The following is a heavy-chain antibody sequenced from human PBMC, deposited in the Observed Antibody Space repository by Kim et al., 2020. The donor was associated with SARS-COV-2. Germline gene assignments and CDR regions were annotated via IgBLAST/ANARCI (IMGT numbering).Heavy chain of an antibody. V-gene: IGHV6-1*01. CDR2: TYYRSKWYN. Sequence: SQTLSLTCAISGDSVSSNSAAWNWIRQSPSRGLEWLGRTYYRSKWYNDYAVSVKSRITINPDTSKNQFSLQLNSVTPEDTAVYYCARSSDYYDSSGYNYYYGMDVWGQGTTVTVSS. CDR1: GDSVSSNSAA. CDR3: ARSSDYYDSSGYNYYYGMDV. D-gene: IGHD3-22*01. J-gene: IGHJ6*02.